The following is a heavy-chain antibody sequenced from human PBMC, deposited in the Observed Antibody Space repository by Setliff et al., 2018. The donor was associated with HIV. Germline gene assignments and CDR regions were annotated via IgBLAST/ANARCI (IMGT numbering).Heavy chain of an antibody. D-gene: IGHD6-19*01. Sequence: SETLSLTCSVSGGSISTYHWSWIRQPPGKGLEWIGYIYKSGSTNYSPSLKSRVTISPGTSKNQFSLKLSSVTAADTAVYYCATLHSSGWPYYSDYWGQGILVTVSS. J-gene: IGHJ4*02. CDR2: IYKSGST. CDR3: ATLHSSGWPYYSDY. CDR1: GGSISTYH. V-gene: IGHV4-59*08.